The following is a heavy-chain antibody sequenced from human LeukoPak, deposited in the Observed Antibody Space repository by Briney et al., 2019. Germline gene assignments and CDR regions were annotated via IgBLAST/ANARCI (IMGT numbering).Heavy chain of an antibody. Sequence: ASVKVSCKASGYTFTSYDINWVRQATGQGLEWMGWMNPNSGNTGYAQKFQGRVTMTRNTSISTAYMELSSLRSEDTAVYYCARVTLGYCSGGSCLLDYWGQGTLVTVSS. D-gene: IGHD2-15*01. CDR2: MNPNSGNT. CDR3: ARVTLGYCSGGSCLLDY. J-gene: IGHJ4*02. V-gene: IGHV1-8*01. CDR1: GYTFTSYD.